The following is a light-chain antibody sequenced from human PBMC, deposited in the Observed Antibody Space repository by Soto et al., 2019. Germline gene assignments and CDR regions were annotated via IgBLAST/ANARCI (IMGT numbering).Light chain of an antibody. Sequence: TQSPSTLSVSLGDRITITCRASEDIDTSLAWYYQKPGQAPRVLIHSASIRANGIPDRFSGSGSGTDFTLTINRLEPEDSGMFYCQQYDRLPRTFGQGTKVDIK. J-gene: IGKJ1*01. CDR2: SAS. CDR1: EDIDTS. CDR3: QQYDRLPRT. V-gene: IGKV3-20*01.